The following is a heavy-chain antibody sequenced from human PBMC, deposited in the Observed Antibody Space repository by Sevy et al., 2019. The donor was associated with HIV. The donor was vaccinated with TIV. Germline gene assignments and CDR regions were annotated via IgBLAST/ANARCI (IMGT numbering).Heavy chain of an antibody. CDR3: ARAITIFGLTIMLDP. D-gene: IGHD3-3*01. CDR1: GDSVSSSSVA. Sequence: SQTLSLTCAISGDSVSSSSVAWNWIRQSPSRGLEWLGRTYYRSKWYNDYALSVKNRIIFSPDTSKNQLSLQLNSVTPEDTAVYYCARAITIFGLTIMLDPWGLGTLVTVSS. V-gene: IGHV6-1*01. J-gene: IGHJ5*02. CDR2: TYYRSKWYN.